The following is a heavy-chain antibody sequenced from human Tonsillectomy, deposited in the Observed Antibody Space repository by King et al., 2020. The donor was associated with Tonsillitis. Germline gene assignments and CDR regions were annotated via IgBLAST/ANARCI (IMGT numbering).Heavy chain of an antibody. CDR1: GFTFSSYG. CDR2: IRYDGSNK. Sequence: VQLVESGGGVVQPGGSLRLSCAASGFTFSSYGMHWVRQAPGKGLEWVAFIRYDGSNKYYADSVKGRFTISRDNSKNTLYLQMNSLRAEDTAVFYCETYYYGSGTVTINYWGQGTLVTVSS. J-gene: IGHJ4*02. D-gene: IGHD3-10*01. CDR3: ETYYYGSGTVTINY. V-gene: IGHV3-30*02.